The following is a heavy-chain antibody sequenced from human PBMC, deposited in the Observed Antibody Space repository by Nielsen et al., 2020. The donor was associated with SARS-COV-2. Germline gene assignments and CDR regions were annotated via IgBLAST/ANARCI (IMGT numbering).Heavy chain of an antibody. CDR2: IYYSGST. V-gene: IGHV4-61*08. Sequence: SETLSLTCTVSGGSISSGGYYWSWIRQPPGKGLEWIGYIYYSGSTNYNPSLKSRVTISVDTSKNQFSLKLSSVTAADTAVYYCARGPITIFGVVTRRGWFDPWGQGTLVTVSS. D-gene: IGHD3-3*01. J-gene: IGHJ5*02. CDR3: ARGPITIFGVVTRRGWFDP. CDR1: GGSISSGGYY.